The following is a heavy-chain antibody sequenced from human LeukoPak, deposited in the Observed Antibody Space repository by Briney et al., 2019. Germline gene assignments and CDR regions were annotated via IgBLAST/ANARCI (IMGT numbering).Heavy chain of an antibody. D-gene: IGHD4-17*01. J-gene: IGHJ5*02. CDR2: ISGDGGVT. Sequence: GGSLRLSCADSGFTFRRYWMHWVRQTPGKGLVWVSCISGDGGVTRYADSVKGRFTISRDNTRNTLYLQMHSLRVEDMAVYYCATAGGETSRMGFDPWGQGSLVTVSS. CDR1: GFTFRRYW. CDR3: ATAGGETSRMGFDP. V-gene: IGHV3-74*01.